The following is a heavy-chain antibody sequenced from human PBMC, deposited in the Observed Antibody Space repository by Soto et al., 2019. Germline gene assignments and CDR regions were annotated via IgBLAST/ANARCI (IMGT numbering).Heavy chain of an antibody. CDR3: FMMRFNFYVMDF. CDR2: ISSSSSYI. D-gene: IGHD3-16*01. CDR1: GFTFTSYT. Sequence: PGGSLRLSCAASGFTFTSYTMNLVRQAPGKGLEWVSSISSSSSYIYYADSVKGRFTISRDNAKSLLYLQMNSLRAEDTAVYYCFMMRFNFYVMDFGGKGTTVTVSS. V-gene: IGHV3-21*01. J-gene: IGHJ6*03.